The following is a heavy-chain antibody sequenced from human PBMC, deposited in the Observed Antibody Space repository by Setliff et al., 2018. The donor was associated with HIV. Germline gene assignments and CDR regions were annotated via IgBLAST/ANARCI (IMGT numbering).Heavy chain of an antibody. Sequence: PSETLSLTCAVSGGSVSNYYWSWIRQPPGKGLEWIGYIYYSGTTNYNPSLKSRVTMSVDTSRNQLSLKVRSVTAAVTAVYYCASGQQNFDYWGQGTLVTVSS. D-gene: IGHD6-13*01. CDR1: GGSVSNYY. V-gene: IGHV4-59*02. J-gene: IGHJ4*02. CDR2: IYYSGTT. CDR3: ASGQQNFDY.